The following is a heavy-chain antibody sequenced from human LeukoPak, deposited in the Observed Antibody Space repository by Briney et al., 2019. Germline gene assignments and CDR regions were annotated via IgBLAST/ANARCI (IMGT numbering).Heavy chain of an antibody. V-gene: IGHV1-18*01. Sequence: ASVKVSCKASGYTFTSYGISWVRQAPGQGLEWMGWISAYNGNTNYAQKLQGRVTMTTDTSTSTAYMELRNLRSDDTAVYYCARPLHTSGWFSQGYWGQGTLVTVSS. CDR1: GYTFTSYG. CDR2: ISAYNGNT. D-gene: IGHD6-19*01. CDR3: ARPLHTSGWFSQGY. J-gene: IGHJ4*02.